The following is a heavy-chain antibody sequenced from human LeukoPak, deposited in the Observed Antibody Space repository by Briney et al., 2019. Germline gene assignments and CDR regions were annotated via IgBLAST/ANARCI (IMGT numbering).Heavy chain of an antibody. D-gene: IGHD1-26*01. CDR2: ISSSSSYI. J-gene: IGHJ3*02. CDR1: GFTFSSYS. V-gene: IGHV3-21*01. Sequence: GGSLRLSCAASGFTFSSYSMNWVRQAPGKGLEWVSSISSSSSYIYYADSVKGRFTISRDNAKNSLYLQMNSLRAEDTAVYYCARDQGATFYDAFDIWGQGTMVTASS. CDR3: ARDQGATFYDAFDI.